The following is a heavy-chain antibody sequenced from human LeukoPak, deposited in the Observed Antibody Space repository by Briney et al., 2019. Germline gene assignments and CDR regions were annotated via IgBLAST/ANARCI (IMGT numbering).Heavy chain of an antibody. CDR2: INPSGGST. J-gene: IGHJ6*04. CDR1: GYTFTSYY. CDR3: AREYCSSTSCSRHYYYYGMDV. Sequence: ASVKVSCKASGYTFTSYYMHWVRQAPGQGLEWMGIINPSGGSTSYAQEFQGRVTMTRDTSTSTVYMELSSLRPEDTAVYYCAREYCSSTSCSRHYYYYGMDVWGKGTTVTVSS. V-gene: IGHV1-46*01. D-gene: IGHD2-2*01.